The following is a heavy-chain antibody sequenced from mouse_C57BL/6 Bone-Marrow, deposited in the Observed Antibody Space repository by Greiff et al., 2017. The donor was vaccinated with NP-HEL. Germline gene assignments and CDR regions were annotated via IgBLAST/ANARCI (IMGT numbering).Heavy chain of an antibody. CDR1: GFTFSNYW. CDR3: TGYYSNYYAVDY. J-gene: IGHJ4*01. Sequence: EVQGVESGGGLVQPGGSMKLSCVASGFTFSNYWMNWVRQSPEKGLEWVAQIRLKSDNYATHYAESVKGRFTISRDDSKSSVYLQMNNLRAEDTGIYYCTGYYSNYYAVDYWGQGTSVTVSS. CDR2: IRLKSDNYAT. D-gene: IGHD2-5*01. V-gene: IGHV6-3*01.